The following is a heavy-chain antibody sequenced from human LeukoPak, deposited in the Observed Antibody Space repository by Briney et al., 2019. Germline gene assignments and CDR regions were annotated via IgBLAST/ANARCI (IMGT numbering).Heavy chain of an antibody. CDR2: ISNDGSNK. V-gene: IGHV3-30*18. J-gene: IGHJ3*02. CDR1: GFTFSSYG. Sequence: GRSLRLSCAASGFTFSSYGMHWVRQAPGKGLEWVAVISNDGSNKYYADSVKGRFTISRDTSKNTLHLQMNSFRAEGKAVYYCAKGVYAFDIWGQGTMVTVSS. CDR3: AKGVYAFDI.